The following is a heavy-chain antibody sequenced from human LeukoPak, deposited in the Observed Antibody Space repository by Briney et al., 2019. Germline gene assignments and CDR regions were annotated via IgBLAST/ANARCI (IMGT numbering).Heavy chain of an antibody. J-gene: IGHJ4*02. CDR2: IYSGGST. CDR1: GFTVSSNY. Sequence: GGSLRLSCAASGFTVSSNYMSWVRQAPGKGLEWVSVIYSGGSTYYADSVKGRFTISRDNPKNTLYLQMNSLRAEDTALYYCARCSTVRSYYFDYWGQGTLVTVSS. V-gene: IGHV3-53*01. CDR3: ARCSTVRSYYFDY. D-gene: IGHD1-26*01.